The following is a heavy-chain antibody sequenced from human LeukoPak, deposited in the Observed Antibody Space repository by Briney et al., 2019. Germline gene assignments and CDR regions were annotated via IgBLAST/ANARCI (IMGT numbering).Heavy chain of an antibody. J-gene: IGHJ4*02. V-gene: IGHV3-11*04. CDR2: ISSSGSTI. CDR3: ATEPWADYRD. D-gene: IGHD4-11*01. Sequence: GGSLRLSCAASGFTVSGNYMNWVRQAPGKGLEWVSYISSSGSTIYYADSVKGRFTISRDNAKNSLYLQMNSLRAEDTAVYYCATEPWADYRDWGQGTLVTVSS. CDR1: GFTVSGNY.